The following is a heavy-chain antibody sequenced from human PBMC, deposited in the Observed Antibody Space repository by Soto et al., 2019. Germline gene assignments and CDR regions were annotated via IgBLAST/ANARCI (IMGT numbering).Heavy chain of an antibody. Sequence: GASVKVSCKASGYTFTSYAMHWVRQAPGQRLEWMGWINAGNGNTKYSQKFQGRVTITRDTSASTAYMELSSLRSEDTAVYYCARGETRITIFGVVLLTDAFDIWGQGTMVTVSS. CDR3: ARGETRITIFGVVLLTDAFDI. V-gene: IGHV1-3*01. CDR2: INAGNGNT. D-gene: IGHD3-3*01. CDR1: GYTFTSYA. J-gene: IGHJ3*02.